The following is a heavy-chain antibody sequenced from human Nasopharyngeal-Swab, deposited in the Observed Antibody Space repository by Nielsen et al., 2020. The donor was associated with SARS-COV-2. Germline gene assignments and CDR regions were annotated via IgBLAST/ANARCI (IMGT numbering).Heavy chain of an antibody. CDR3: ARGPGYYYDSSGSFPVY. D-gene: IGHD3-22*01. CDR2: ISYDGSNK. J-gene: IGHJ4*02. V-gene: IGHV3-30-3*01. CDR1: GYTFTGYY. Sequence: SCKASGYTFTGYYMHWVRQAPGKGLEWVAVISYDGSNKYYADSVKGRFTISRDNSKNTLYLQMNSLRAEDTAVYYCARGPGYYYDSSGSFPVYWGQGTLVTVSS.